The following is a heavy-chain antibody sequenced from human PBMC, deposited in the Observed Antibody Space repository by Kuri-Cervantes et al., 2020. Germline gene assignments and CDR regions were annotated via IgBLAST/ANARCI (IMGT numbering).Heavy chain of an antibody. D-gene: IGHD2-2*01. V-gene: IGHV3-21*04. Sequence: GESLKISCAASGFTFSSYSMNWVRQAPGKGLEWVSSISSSSSYIYYADSVKGRFTISRDNAKNSLYLQMNSLRAEDAAVYYYARVGGYCSSTSCYGYYMDVWGKGTTVTVSS. CDR3: ARVGGYCSSTSCYGYYMDV. CDR2: ISSSSSYI. J-gene: IGHJ6*03. CDR1: GFTFSSYS.